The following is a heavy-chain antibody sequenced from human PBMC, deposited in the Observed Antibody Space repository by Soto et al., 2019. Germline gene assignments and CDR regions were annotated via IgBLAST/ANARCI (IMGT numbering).Heavy chain of an antibody. Sequence: PSETLSLTCTVSGGSISSYYWSWIRQPAGKGLEWIGRIYTSGSTNYNPSLKSRVTMSVDTSKNQFSLKLSSVTAADTAVYYCARLYGDYANYYYYYGIGVWGQGTTVTVSS. CDR3: ARLYGDYANYYYYYGIGV. V-gene: IGHV4-4*07. J-gene: IGHJ6*02. CDR2: IYTSGST. CDR1: GGSISSYY. D-gene: IGHD4-17*01.